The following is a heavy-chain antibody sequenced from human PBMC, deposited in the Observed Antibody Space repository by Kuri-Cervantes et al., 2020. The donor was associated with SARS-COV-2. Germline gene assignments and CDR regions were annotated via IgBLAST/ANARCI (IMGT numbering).Heavy chain of an antibody. CDR3: ARGGEWFGEVTHSDY. Sequence: GESLKISCEASGYTFSSYTMHWVRQAPGKGLEWVTFISYDGSNKYYTDSVKGRFTISRDNSKNTVYLEMNSLRAEDTGVYYCARGGEWFGEVTHSDYWGQGTPVTVSS. CDR2: ISYDGSNK. J-gene: IGHJ4*02. V-gene: IGHV3-30*04. CDR1: GYTFSSYT. D-gene: IGHD3-10*01.